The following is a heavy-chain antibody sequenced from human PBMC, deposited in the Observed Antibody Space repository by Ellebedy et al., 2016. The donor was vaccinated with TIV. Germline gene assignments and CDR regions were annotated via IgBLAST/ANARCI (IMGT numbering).Heavy chain of an antibody. CDR2: INSDGTGR. D-gene: IGHD2-8*02. Sequence: GESLKISCAASGFSLSGHWMHWVRQTSGKGLVWVSRINSDGTGRNYADPVKGRFIISRDNAKNMLYLQMNSLGVEDTAVYYCARVAPYSGDWWPPAFFDFWGQGTLVTVSS. CDR3: ARVAPYSGDWWPPAFFDF. J-gene: IGHJ4*02. V-gene: IGHV3-74*01. CDR1: GFSLSGHW.